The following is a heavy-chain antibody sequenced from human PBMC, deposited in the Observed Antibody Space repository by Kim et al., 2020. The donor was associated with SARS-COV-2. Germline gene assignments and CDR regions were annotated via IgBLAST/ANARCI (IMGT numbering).Heavy chain of an antibody. Sequence: AQKFQGRVTMTEDTSTDTAYMELSSLRSEDTAVYYCATQLYATSYWYFDLWGRGTLVTVSS. V-gene: IGHV1-24*01. D-gene: IGHD1-26*01. CDR3: ATQLYATSYWYFDL. J-gene: IGHJ2*01.